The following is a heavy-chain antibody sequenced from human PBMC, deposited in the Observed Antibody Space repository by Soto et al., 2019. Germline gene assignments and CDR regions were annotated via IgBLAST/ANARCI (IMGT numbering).Heavy chain of an antibody. Sequence: GGSLRLSCAASGFTFSNAWMNWVRQAPGKGLEWVGRIKSKTDGGTTEYAAPVKGRSTISRDDSKSIAYLQMNSLKTEDTAAYYCTGGYSSSWYLAEYFQHWGQGTLVTVSS. D-gene: IGHD6-13*01. CDR1: GFTFSNAW. CDR3: TGGYSSSWYLAEYFQH. J-gene: IGHJ1*01. V-gene: IGHV3-15*07. CDR2: IKSKTDGGTT.